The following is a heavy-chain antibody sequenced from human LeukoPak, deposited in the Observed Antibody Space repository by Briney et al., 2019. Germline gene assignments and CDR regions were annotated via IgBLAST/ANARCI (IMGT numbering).Heavy chain of an antibody. D-gene: IGHD5-12*01. J-gene: IGHJ4*02. Sequence: GGSLRLSCAASGFTFSSYGMHWVRPAPDKGLEWVAFIRYDGSNKDFADSVKGRFTISRDNSKNTLYLQMNSLRTDDTAVYYCAKATHSGYARGPNGDYWGQGTLVIVSS. CDR2: IRYDGSNK. CDR1: GFTFSSYG. V-gene: IGHV3-30*02. CDR3: AKATHSGYARGPNGDY.